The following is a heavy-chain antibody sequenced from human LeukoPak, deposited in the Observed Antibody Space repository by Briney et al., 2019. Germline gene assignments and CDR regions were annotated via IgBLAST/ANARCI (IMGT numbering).Heavy chain of an antibody. J-gene: IGHJ4*02. CDR3: ARNCGGDCFIPYFDY. V-gene: IGHV1-69*13. CDR2: IIPIFGTA. D-gene: IGHD2-21*01. Sequence: SVKVSCKASGGTFSSYAISWARQAPGQGLERMGGIIPIFGTANYAQKFQGRVTITADESTSTAYMELSSLRSEDTAVYYCARNCGGDCFIPYFDYWGQGTLVTVSS. CDR1: GGTFSSYA.